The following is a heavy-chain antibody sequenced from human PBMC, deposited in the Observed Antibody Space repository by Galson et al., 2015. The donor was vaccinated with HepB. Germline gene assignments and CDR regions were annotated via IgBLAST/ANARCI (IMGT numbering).Heavy chain of an antibody. V-gene: IGHV3-33*01. Sequence: SLRLSCAASGFTFSRYVMHWVRQPPGKGLECVAFRDSVKGRFTISRDNSKNTVYLQISGLRGEDTAIYYCARLSPEGAYFDFWGQETLLTVSS. CDR3: ARLSPEGAYFDF. CDR1: GFTFSRYV. J-gene: IGHJ4*02. D-gene: IGHD3-16*02.